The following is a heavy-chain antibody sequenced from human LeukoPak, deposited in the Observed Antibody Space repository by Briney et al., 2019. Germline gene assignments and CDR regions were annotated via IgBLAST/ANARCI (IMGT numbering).Heavy chain of an antibody. CDR3: ASEIVATEAFDI. Sequence: ASVKVSCKASGYTFTAYYMHWVRQAPGQGLEWMGWINPNSGGTNCAQKFQGRVTMTRDTSINTAYMELSRLRPDDTAVYYCASEIVATEAFDIWGQGTTVTVSS. V-gene: IGHV1-2*02. J-gene: IGHJ3*02. CDR2: INPNSGGT. D-gene: IGHD5-12*01. CDR1: GYTFTAYY.